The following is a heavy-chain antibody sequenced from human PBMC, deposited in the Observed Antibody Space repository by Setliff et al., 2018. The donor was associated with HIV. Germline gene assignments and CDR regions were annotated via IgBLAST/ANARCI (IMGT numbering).Heavy chain of an antibody. CDR1: GYSISSGYY. CDR3: ARDPKYYNKYFQY. D-gene: IGHD1-1*01. Sequence: SETLSLTCTVSGYSISSGYYWGWIRQPPGKGLEWIGSIYHSASTYYNPSLKSRVTISVDTSKNQFSLKLSSVTAADTAVYYCARDPKYYNKYFQYWGPGTRVTVS. CDR2: IYHSAST. V-gene: IGHV4-38-2*02. J-gene: IGHJ1*01.